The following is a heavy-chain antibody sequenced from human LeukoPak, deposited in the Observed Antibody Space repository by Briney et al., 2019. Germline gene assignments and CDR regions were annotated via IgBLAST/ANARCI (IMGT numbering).Heavy chain of an antibody. CDR3: ARLYYYDSKFDY. Sequence: SETLSLTCTVSGGSISSYYWSWIRQPPGKGREWIGYIYYSGSTNYNPSLKSRVTISVETSKNQFSLKLSSVTAADTAVYYCARLYYYDSKFDYWGQGTLVTVSS. D-gene: IGHD3-22*01. V-gene: IGHV4-59*01. J-gene: IGHJ4*02. CDR2: IYYSGST. CDR1: GGSISSYY.